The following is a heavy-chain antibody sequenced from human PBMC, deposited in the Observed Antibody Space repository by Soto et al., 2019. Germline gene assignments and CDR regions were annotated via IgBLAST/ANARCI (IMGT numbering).Heavy chain of an antibody. CDR2: IYYSGST. V-gene: IGHV4-59*01. D-gene: IGHD3-22*01. J-gene: IGHJ5*02. CDR1: GGSISSYY. Sequence: PSETLSLTCTVSGGSISSYYWSWIRQPPGKGLEWIGYIYYSGSTNYNPSLKSRVTISVDTSKNQFSLKLSSVTAADTAVYYCAREGTEYYYDSSGYRYNWFDPWGQGTLVTVSS. CDR3: AREGTEYYYDSSGYRYNWFDP.